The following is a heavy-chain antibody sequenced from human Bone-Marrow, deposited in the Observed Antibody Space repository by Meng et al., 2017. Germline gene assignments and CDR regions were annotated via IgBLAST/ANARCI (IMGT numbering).Heavy chain of an antibody. V-gene: IGHV3-53*01. CDR1: GFGGRSYY. CDR2: IYSGGNT. CDR3: ARVLRGWGYFDY. Sequence: VQSVESGGGLIQCGCCQILSCAGSGFGGRSYYMSWVRQAPGKGPGWVSVIYSGGNTYYADSVKGRFTISRDNSRKTLYLQVNSLRAEDTAVYYCARVLRGWGYFDYWGQGTLVTVSS. D-gene: IGHD3-10*01. J-gene: IGHJ4*02.